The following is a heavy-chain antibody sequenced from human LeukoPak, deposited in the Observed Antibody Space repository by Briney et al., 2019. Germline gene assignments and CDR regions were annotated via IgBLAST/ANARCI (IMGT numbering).Heavy chain of an antibody. V-gene: IGHV4-61*02. J-gene: IGHJ5*02. CDR2: IYTSGST. CDR3: ARAGGLGTYYPNWFDP. D-gene: IGHD3-10*01. Sequence: SETLSLTCTVSGGSISSDTYSWGWVRQPAGKGLEWIGRIYTSGSTNYNPSLKSRVTISVDTSKNQFSLKLNSVTAADTAFYYCARAGGLGTYYPNWFDPWGQGTLVTVSS. CDR1: GGSISSDTYS.